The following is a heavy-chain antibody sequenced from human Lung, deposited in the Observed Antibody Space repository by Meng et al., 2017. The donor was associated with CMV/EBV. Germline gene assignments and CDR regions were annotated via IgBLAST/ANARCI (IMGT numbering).Heavy chain of an antibody. V-gene: IGHV4-34*01. J-gene: IGHJ5*02. Sequence: SETLSLXCAVYGGSFSGYYWSWIRQPPGKGLEWIGEINHSGSTNYNPSPQSRVTISVDTSKNQFSLKLSSVAAADTAVYYCSGKKSLTMVRGKMRGGWVDPSXQRTLVTVSS. D-gene: IGHD3-10*01. CDR1: GGSFSGYY. CDR3: SGKKSLTMVRGKMRGGWVDP. CDR2: INHSGST.